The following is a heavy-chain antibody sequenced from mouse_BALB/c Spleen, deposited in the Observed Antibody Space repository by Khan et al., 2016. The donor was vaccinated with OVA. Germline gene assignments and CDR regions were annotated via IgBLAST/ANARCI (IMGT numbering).Heavy chain of an antibody. D-gene: IGHD1-1*02. V-gene: IGHV5-9*03. J-gene: IGHJ3*01. CDR2: ISSGGDNT. CDR1: GFTFSSFT. Sequence: EVELVESGGGLVKPGGSLKLSCAASGFTFSSFTMSWVRQTPEKRLEWVASISSGGDNTYYPDSVTGRFTISRANAKNNLYLQMSSLMTEDTALYYCARSNYGPFAYWGQGTLVTVSA. CDR3: ARSNYGPFAY.